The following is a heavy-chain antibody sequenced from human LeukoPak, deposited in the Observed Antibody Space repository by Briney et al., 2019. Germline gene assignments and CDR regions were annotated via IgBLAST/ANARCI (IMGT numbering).Heavy chain of an antibody. V-gene: IGHV3-21*01. J-gene: IGHJ4*02. CDR3: AKVPGIVVVPAAIFDY. D-gene: IGHD2-2*02. CDR2: ISSSSSYI. CDR1: GFTFSSYS. Sequence: PGGSLRLSCAASGFTFSSYSMNWVRQAPGKGLEWVSSISSSSSYIYYADSVKGRFTISRDSAKNSLYLQMNSLRAEDTAVYYCAKVPGIVVVPAAIFDYWGQGTLVTVSS.